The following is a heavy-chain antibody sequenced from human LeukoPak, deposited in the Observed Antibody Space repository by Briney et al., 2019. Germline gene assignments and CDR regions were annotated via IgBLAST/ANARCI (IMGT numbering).Heavy chain of an antibody. Sequence: GRSLRLSCAASGFTFSSYRLHWVRQAPGKELVWVSHINSDGSSTGYADSVKGRLTISRDNAKNSLYLQMNSLRAEDTAVYYCARDPQPGPPNYWGQGTLVTVSS. J-gene: IGHJ4*02. D-gene: IGHD2-2*01. CDR1: GFTFSSYR. CDR3: ARDPQPGPPNY. V-gene: IGHV3-74*01. CDR2: INSDGSST.